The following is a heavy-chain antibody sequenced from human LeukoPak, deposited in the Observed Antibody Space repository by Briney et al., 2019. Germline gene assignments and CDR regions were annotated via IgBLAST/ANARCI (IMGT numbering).Heavy chain of an antibody. CDR2: ISYDGSNK. Sequence: GGSLRLSCAASGFTSSSYAMHWVRQAPGKGLEWVAVISYDGSNKYYADSVKGRFTISRDNSKNKLYLQMNSLRAEDTAVYYCARNVARLRFSFDYWGQGTLVTVSS. D-gene: IGHD5-12*01. J-gene: IGHJ4*02. CDR1: GFTSSSYA. V-gene: IGHV3-30*01. CDR3: ARNVARLRFSFDY.